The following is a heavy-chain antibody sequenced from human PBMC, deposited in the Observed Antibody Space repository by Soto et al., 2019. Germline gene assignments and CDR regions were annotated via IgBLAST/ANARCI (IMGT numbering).Heavy chain of an antibody. Sequence: PGGSLRLSCAASGFTFSSQVMSWVRQAPGKGLEWVSAISDSGGTTYYADSEKGRFTISRENSKNTLYLQMSSLRAADTAVYYCATVSFYQGLWFGEVLHAYWGQGIMVTVSS. D-gene: IGHD3-10*01. J-gene: IGHJ4*02. CDR1: GFTFSSQV. CDR3: ATVSFYQGLWFGEVLHAY. CDR2: ISDSGGTT. V-gene: IGHV3-23*01.